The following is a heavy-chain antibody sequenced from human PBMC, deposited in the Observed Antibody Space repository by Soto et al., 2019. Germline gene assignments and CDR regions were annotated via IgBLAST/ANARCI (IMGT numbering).Heavy chain of an antibody. Sequence: QVQLVESGGGVVQPGRSLRLSCAASGFTFSSYGMHWVRQAPGKGLEWVAVIWYDGSNKYYADSVKGRFTISRDNSKNTLYLQMNSLRDEDTAVYYCARGSYDYVWGSYFSRLIFYYGMDVWGQGTTVTVSS. J-gene: IGHJ6*02. V-gene: IGHV3-33*01. CDR3: ARGSYDYVWGSYFSRLIFYYGMDV. CDR1: GFTFSSYG. D-gene: IGHD3-16*01. CDR2: IWYDGSNK.